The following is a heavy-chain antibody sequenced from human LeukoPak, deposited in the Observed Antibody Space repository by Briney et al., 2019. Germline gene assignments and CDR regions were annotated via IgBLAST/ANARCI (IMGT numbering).Heavy chain of an antibody. J-gene: IGHJ4*02. D-gene: IGHD6-13*01. V-gene: IGHV3-48*03. CDR3: ARQTGYSSSWYVPYFDN. CDR2: ISNSGTTI. Sequence: GGSLRLSCVASGFTLSSYEMNWVRQAPGKGLEWVSYISNSGTTIHYADSVRGRFTISRDNAKNSLYLQMNSLRAEDTAVYYCARQTGYSSSWYVPYFDNWGQGTLVTVSS. CDR1: GFTLSSYE.